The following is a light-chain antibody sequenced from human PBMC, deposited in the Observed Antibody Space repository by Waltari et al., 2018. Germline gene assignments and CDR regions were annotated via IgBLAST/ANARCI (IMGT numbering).Light chain of an antibody. V-gene: IGLV2-8*01. CDR1: SSDLGGYDF. J-gene: IGLJ2*01. Sequence: QSALTQPPSASGSPGQSVTISCTGPSSDLGGYDFVSWYQHHPGKAPKLMIYEVSKRPSGVPERFSGSKSGNTASLTVSGLQAEDEADYYCSSYVGSNNPVFGGGTKLTVL. CDR2: EVS. CDR3: SSYVGSNNPV.